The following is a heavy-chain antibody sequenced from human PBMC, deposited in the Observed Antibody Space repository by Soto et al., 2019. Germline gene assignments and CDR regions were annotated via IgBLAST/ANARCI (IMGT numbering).Heavy chain of an antibody. Sequence: ASVKVSCKASGYTFTGYYMHWVRQAPGQGLEWMGWINPNSGGANYAQKFQGRVTMTRDTSISTAYMELSRLRSDDTAVYYCARVLWIQLWLRTSPYGMDVWGQGTTVTVSS. CDR3: ARVLWIQLWLRTSPYGMDV. V-gene: IGHV1-2*02. CDR1: GYTFTGYY. CDR2: INPNSGGA. J-gene: IGHJ6*02. D-gene: IGHD5-18*01.